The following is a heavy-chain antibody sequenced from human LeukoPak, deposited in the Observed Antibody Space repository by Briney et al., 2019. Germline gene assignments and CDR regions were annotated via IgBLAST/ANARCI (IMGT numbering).Heavy chain of an antibody. J-gene: IGHJ4*02. CDR2: IRSKANSYAT. Sequence: GGSLRLSCVASGFTFSDSAIHWVRQASGKGLEWVGRIRSKANSYATAYVASVKGRFTISRDDSKNTAYLQMNSLQTEDTAVYYCSSFGDSTSLFDYWAREPWSPSPQ. V-gene: IGHV3-73*01. CDR1: GFTFSDSA. CDR3: SSFGDSTSLFDY. D-gene: IGHD3-22*01.